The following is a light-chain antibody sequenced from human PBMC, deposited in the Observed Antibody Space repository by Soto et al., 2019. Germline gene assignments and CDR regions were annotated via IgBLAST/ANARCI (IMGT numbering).Light chain of an antibody. CDR3: SSYTSSSTLAYV. Sequence: QSALTQPASVSGSPGQSITISCTGTSSDVGGYNYVSWYQQHPGKAPKLMIYDVSNRPSGVSNRFSGSKSGNTASLTISGLQAEDEXDYYCSSYTSSSTLAYVFGTGTKVTVL. CDR2: DVS. CDR1: SSDVGGYNY. V-gene: IGLV2-14*01. J-gene: IGLJ1*01.